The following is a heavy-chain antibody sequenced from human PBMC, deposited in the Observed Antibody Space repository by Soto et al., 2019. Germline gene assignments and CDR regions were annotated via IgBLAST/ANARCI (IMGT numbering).Heavy chain of an antibody. CDR2: ISSSSSYI. CDR1: GFTFSSYS. Sequence: PGGSLRLSCAASGFTFSSYSMNWVRQAPGKGLEWVSSISSSSSYIYYADSVKGRFTISRDNAKNSLYLQMNSLRAEDTAVYYCACGPRRYFDYWGQGTLVTVPQ. J-gene: IGHJ4*02. CDR3: ACGPRRYFDY. V-gene: IGHV3-21*01.